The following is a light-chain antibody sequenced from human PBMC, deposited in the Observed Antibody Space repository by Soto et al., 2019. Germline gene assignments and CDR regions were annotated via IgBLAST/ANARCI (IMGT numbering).Light chain of an antibody. V-gene: IGKV1-39*01. CDR2: AAS. Sequence: DIQMTQSPWSLSASVGDRVTITCRSSQRISGYLNWYQQKPGRAPNLLIYAASNLQIGVPSRFSGSGSGTDLTLTVSNLQPEDFATYYCQQSYSFPLTFGQGTKVDLK. J-gene: IGKJ1*01. CDR3: QQSYSFPLT. CDR1: QRISGY.